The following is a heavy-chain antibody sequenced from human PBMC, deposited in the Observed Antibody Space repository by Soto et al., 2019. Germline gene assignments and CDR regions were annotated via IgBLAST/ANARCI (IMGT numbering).Heavy chain of an antibody. Sequence: SETLSLTCTVSGGSISSYYWSWIRQPPGKRLEWIGYIYYSGSTNYNPSLKSRVTISVDTSKNQFSLKLSSVTAADTAVYYCARGVRAVATDYWGQGTLVTVSS. J-gene: IGHJ4*02. CDR1: GGSISSYY. CDR2: IYYSGST. D-gene: IGHD6-19*01. V-gene: IGHV4-59*01. CDR3: ARGVRAVATDY.